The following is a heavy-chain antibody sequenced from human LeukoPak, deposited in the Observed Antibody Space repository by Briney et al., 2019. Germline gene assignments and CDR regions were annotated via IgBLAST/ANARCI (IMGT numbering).Heavy chain of an antibody. CDR3: AKDLKGSNWYPFEH. CDR2: ISGTGTNA. CDR1: GFTFSSYA. Sequence: GGSLRLSCAASGFTFSSYAMSWVRQAPGKGLEWIAAISGTGTNAYYVDSVKGRFTISRDNSKNILYLQLNSLRAEDTAVYHCAKDLKGSNWYPFEHWGQGTLVSVSS. J-gene: IGHJ4*02. V-gene: IGHV3-23*01. D-gene: IGHD4-11*01.